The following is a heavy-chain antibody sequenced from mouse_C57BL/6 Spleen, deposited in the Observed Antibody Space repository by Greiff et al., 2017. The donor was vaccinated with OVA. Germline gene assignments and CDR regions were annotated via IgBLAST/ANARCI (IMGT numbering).Heavy chain of an antibody. CDR2: ISIGGDYF. CDR1: GFTFSSYA. J-gene: IGHJ4*01. D-gene: IGHD2-3*01. Sequence: EVMLVESGEGLVKPGGSLKLSCAASGFTFSSYAMSWVRQTPEKRLEWVAYISIGGDYFSSAYTVKGRFTFSRDNARNTLYLQMSSLKSKDTAMYYCTREDGYCYAMDYWGQGTSVTVSS. V-gene: IGHV5-9-1*02. CDR3: TREDGYCYAMDY.